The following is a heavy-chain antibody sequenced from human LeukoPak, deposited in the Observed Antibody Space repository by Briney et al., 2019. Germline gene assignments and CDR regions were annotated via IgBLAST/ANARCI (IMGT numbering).Heavy chain of an antibody. CDR2: INPNSGGT. CDR3: ARDAVAYCGGDCYPES. D-gene: IGHD2-21*02. CDR1: GYTFTGYH. J-gene: IGHJ4*02. V-gene: IGHV1-2*06. Sequence: ASVKVSCKASGYTFTGYHMHWVRQAPGQGLEWMGRINPNSGGTNYAQKFQGRVTMTRDTSISTAYMELSRLRSDDTAVYYCARDAVAYCGGDCYPESWGQGTLVTVSS.